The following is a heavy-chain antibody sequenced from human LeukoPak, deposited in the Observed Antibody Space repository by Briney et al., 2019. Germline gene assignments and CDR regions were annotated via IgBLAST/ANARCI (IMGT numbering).Heavy chain of an antibody. CDR1: GYTFTSYA. V-gene: IGHV1-3*03. CDR2: INAGNGNT. J-gene: IGHJ4*02. D-gene: IGHD3-22*01. Sequence: ASVKVSCKASGYTFTSYAMHWVRQAPGQRLEWMGWINAGNGNTKYSQEFQGRVTITRDTSASTAYMELSSLRSEDMAVYYCARDATYRPYYYDSSGSRSLLGYFDYWGQGTLVTVSS. CDR3: ARDATYRPYYYDSSGSRSLLGYFDY.